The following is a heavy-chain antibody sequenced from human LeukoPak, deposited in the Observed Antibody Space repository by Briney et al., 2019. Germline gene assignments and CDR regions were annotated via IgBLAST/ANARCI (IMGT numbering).Heavy chain of an antibody. D-gene: IGHD3-3*01. CDR1: GGSISSYY. V-gene: IGHV4-59*01. J-gene: IGHJ4*02. Sequence: SETLSLTCTVSGGSISSYYWSWIRQPPGQGLEWIGYIYHSGSTNYNPSLNSRVTILVATSKNQFSVKQLRVPASDTAVYYCAGEVMAFGVVTATVYFDYWGQGTLVTVSS. CDR3: AGEVMAFGVVTATVYFDY. CDR2: IYHSGST.